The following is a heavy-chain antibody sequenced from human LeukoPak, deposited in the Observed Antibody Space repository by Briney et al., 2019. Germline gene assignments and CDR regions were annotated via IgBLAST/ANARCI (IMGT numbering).Heavy chain of an antibody. CDR3: AIAQSWDELFDS. J-gene: IGHJ4*02. CDR1: GIAVIGNY. D-gene: IGHD1-26*01. Sequence: GGSLTLSRAASGIAVIGNYMSGVRQPRGKGLEWVSFISINTDTFYADSVRGRFTISRDSSKNTLFLQMNSLRDEDSAVYYCAIAQSWDELFDSWGQGTLVTVSS. CDR2: ISINTDT. V-gene: IGHV3-53*01.